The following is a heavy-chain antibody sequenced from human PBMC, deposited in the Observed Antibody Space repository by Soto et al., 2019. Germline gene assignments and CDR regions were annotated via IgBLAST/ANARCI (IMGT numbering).Heavy chain of an antibody. V-gene: IGHV1-69*13. Sequence: SVQVSCKASGGTFSSYAISWVRQAPGQGLEWMGGIIPIFGTANYAQRFQGRVTITADESTSTAYMELSSLRSEDTAVYYCARDRVVVVPAAIYYYGMDVWGQGTTVTVSS. CDR1: GGTFSSYA. J-gene: IGHJ6*02. CDR2: IIPIFGTA. CDR3: ARDRVVVVPAAIYYYGMDV. D-gene: IGHD2-2*01.